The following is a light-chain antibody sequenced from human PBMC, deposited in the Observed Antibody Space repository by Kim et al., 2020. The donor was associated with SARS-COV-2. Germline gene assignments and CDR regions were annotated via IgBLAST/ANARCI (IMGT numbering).Light chain of an antibody. CDR2: AAA. CDR1: QGISND. Sequence: IQMTQSPSSLSASVGDRVTITCRASQGISNDLGWYQQKAGKAPKRLIFAAANLESGVPSRFSGSGSVTEFTLTIGSLQPEDFATYYCQQHNNYPYTFGQGTKLEI. J-gene: IGKJ2*01. V-gene: IGKV1-17*01. CDR3: QQHNNYPYT.